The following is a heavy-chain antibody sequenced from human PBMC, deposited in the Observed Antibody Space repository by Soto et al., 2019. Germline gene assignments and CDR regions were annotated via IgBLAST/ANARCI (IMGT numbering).Heavy chain of an antibody. CDR2: IDHSGST. V-gene: IGHV4-39*01. J-gene: IGHJ5*02. CDR1: GGSISSRGYY. Sequence: QLQLQESGPGLAKPSETLSLTCTVSGGSISSRGYYWGWLRQPPGKRLEWIGTIDHSGSTYYNPSLKSRVTISVDTSKNQFSLKLSSVTAADTAVYYCATSNWFDPWGQGTLVTVSS. CDR3: ATSNWFDP.